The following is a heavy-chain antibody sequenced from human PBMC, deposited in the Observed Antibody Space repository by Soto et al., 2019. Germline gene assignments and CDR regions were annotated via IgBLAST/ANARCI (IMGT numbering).Heavy chain of an antibody. D-gene: IGHD3-22*01. CDR3: ARGASSGFRPYFDY. CDR1: GGTFSSYA. CDR2: IIPICGTA. J-gene: IGHJ4*02. V-gene: IGHV1-69*06. Sequence: QVQLVQSGAEVKKPGSSVKVSCKASGGTFSSYAISWVRQAPGQGLEWMGGIIPICGTANYAQKFQGRVTITADKSTSTAYMELSSMRSEDTAVYYCARGASSGFRPYFDYWGQGTLVTVSS.